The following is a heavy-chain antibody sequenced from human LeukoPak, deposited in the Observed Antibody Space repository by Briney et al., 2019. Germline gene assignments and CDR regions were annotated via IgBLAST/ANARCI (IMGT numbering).Heavy chain of an antibody. CDR3: HTSGYDRTWFDP. CDR1: GYTFTSYD. D-gene: IGHD5-12*01. J-gene: IGHJ5*02. V-gene: IGHV1-8*01. CDR2: MNPNSGNT. Sequence: GASVKVSCKASGYTFTSYDINWVRQATGQGLEWMGWMNPNSGNTGYAQKFQGRVTMTRNTSISTAYMELSSLRSEDTAVYYCHTSGYDRTWFDPWGQGTLVTVSS.